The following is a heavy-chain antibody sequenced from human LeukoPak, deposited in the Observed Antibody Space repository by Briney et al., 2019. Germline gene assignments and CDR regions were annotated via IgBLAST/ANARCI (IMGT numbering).Heavy chain of an antibody. CDR3: AREAAWGNWYFDL. CDR1: GFTFSSYG. CDR2: ISYDGSNK. Sequence: PGGSLRLSCAASGFTFSSYGMHWVRQAPGKGLEWVAVISYDGSNKYYADSVKGRFTISRDNSQNTLYLEMNSLRYEDTALYYCAREAAWGNWYFDLWGRGTLVTVSS. D-gene: IGHD3-16*01. J-gene: IGHJ2*01. V-gene: IGHV3-30*03.